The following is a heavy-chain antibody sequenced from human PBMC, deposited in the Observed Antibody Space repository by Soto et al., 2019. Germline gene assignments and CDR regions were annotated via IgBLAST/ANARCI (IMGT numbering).Heavy chain of an antibody. D-gene: IGHD2-15*01. J-gene: IGHJ6*02. Sequence: SETLSLTCTVSGGSISSYYWSWIRQPPGKGLEWIGYIYYSGSTNYNPSLKSRVTISVDTSKNQFSLKLSSVTAADTAVYYCARNPCGGSGGSCYSGGYYYYYSGMDVWGQGTTVTV. V-gene: IGHV4-59*01. CDR3: ARNPCGGSGGSCYSGGYYYYYSGMDV. CDR2: IYYSGST. CDR1: GGSISSYY.